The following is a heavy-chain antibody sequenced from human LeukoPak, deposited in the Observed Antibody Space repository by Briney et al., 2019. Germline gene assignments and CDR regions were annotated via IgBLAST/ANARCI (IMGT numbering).Heavy chain of an antibody. Sequence: ASVKVSCKASGYTFTTYDINWVRQATGRGLEWRGWMNPNTGNTGYAQKFQGRINITRDTSVSTVYVELSSLRSEDTAVYFCARDGGNSTKSPFDYRGQGALVTVSS. D-gene: IGHD4-23*01. CDR1: GYTFTTYD. CDR3: ARDGGNSTKSPFDY. V-gene: IGHV1-8*01. CDR2: MNPNTGNT. J-gene: IGHJ4*02.